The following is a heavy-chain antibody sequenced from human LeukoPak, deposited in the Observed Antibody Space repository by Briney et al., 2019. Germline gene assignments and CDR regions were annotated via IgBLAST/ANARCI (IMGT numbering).Heavy chain of an antibody. Sequence: SQTLSLTCTVSGGSISSGDYYWSWIRQPPGKGLEWIGYIYYSGSTYYNPSLKSRVTISVDTSKNQFSLKLSSVTAADTAVYYCARRPLMWYGSGSYGYYFDYWGQGTLVTVSS. CDR3: ARRPLMWYGSGSYGYYFDY. CDR2: IYYSGST. J-gene: IGHJ4*02. D-gene: IGHD3-10*01. V-gene: IGHV4-30-4*08. CDR1: GGSISSGDYY.